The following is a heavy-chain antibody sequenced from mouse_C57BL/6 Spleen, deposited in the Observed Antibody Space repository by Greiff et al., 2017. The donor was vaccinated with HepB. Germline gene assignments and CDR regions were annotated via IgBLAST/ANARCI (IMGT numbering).Heavy chain of an antibody. D-gene: IGHD2-3*01. CDR1: GFTFSSYT. CDR2: ISGGGGNT. V-gene: IGHV5-9*01. J-gene: IGHJ4*01. CDR3: ASISPDGYYYYYAMDY. Sequence: DVMLVESGGGLVKPGGSLKLSCAASGFTFSSYTMSWVRQTPEKRLEWVATISGGGGNTYYPDSVKGRFTISRDNAKNTLYLQMSSLRSEDTALYYCASISPDGYYYYYAMDYWGQGTSVTVSS.